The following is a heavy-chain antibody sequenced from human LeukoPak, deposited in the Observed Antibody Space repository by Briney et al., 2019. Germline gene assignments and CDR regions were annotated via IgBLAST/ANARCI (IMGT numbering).Heavy chain of an antibody. Sequence: WASVKASCKASGGTFSSYAISWVRQAPGQGLEWMGGIIPIFGTANYAQKFQGRVTITADKSTSTAYMELSSLRSEDTAVYYCARSDGYGLVGIWGQGTMVTVSS. V-gene: IGHV1-69*06. CDR3: ARSDGYGLVGI. CDR1: GGTFSSYA. J-gene: IGHJ3*02. CDR2: IIPIFGTA. D-gene: IGHD3-10*01.